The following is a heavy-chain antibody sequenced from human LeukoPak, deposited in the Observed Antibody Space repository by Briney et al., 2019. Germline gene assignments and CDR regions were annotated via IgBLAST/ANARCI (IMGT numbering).Heavy chain of an antibody. Sequence: SETLPLTCTVSGGSISPYYWNWIRQPPGKGLEWIGYIYYSGGTNYNASLTSRVTISVDTSQNQFSPRLSSVTAADTAVYYCARRAAAVGTYYMDVWGKGTTVTVSS. V-gene: IGHV4-59*01. CDR1: GGSISPYY. CDR2: IYYSGGT. CDR3: ARRAAAVGTYYMDV. J-gene: IGHJ6*03. D-gene: IGHD6-13*01.